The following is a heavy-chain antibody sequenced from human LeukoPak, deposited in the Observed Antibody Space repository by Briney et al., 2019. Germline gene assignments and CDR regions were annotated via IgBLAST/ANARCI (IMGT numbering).Heavy chain of an antibody. V-gene: IGHV4-59*01. J-gene: IGHJ4*02. CDR3: ARDGATGYYAFDY. Sequence: NTSETLSLTCTVSGGSIGSYYWSWIRQPPGKGLEWIGYIYYSGSTNYNPSLKSRVTISVDTSKNQFSLKLSSVTAADTAVYYCARDGATGYYAFDYWGQGTLVTVSS. CDR1: GGSIGSYY. CDR2: IYYSGST. D-gene: IGHD3-9*01.